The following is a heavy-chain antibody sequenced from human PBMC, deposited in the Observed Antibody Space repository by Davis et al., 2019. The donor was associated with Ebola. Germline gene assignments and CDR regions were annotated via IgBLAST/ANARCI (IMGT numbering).Heavy chain of an antibody. CDR3: ARGRGPEPAAMDYYYGMDV. Sequence: SVTVSRLHSLYSLINYYLHWVRQASAQGVERMGWMNPNSGNTRYAQKFQGRVTMTRNTSISTAYMELSSLRSEDTAVYYCARGRGPEPAAMDYYYGMDVWGQGTTVTVSS. D-gene: IGHD2-2*01. CDR1: LYSLINYY. V-gene: IGHV1-8*01. CDR2: MNPNSGNT. J-gene: IGHJ6*02.